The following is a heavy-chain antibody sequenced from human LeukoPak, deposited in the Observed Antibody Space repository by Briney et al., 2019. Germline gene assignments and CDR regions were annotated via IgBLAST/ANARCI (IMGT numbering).Heavy chain of an antibody. CDR2: TIPIFGTA. D-gene: IGHD3-10*01. Sequence: SVKVSCKASGGTFSSYAISWVRQAPGQGLEWMGGTIPIFGTANYAQKFQGRVTITADESTSTAYMELSSLRSEDTAVYYCARGMYRNGSGSYYHFDYWGQGTLVTVSS. J-gene: IGHJ4*02. CDR1: GGTFSSYA. V-gene: IGHV1-69*01. CDR3: ARGMYRNGSGSYYHFDY.